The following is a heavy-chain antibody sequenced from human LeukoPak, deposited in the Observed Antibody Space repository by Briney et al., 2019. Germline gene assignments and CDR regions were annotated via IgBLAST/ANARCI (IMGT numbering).Heavy chain of an antibody. CDR3: AGTVTTAHYYYYGMDV. D-gene: IGHD4-17*01. CDR2: ISSSSSTI. Sequence: GGSLRLSCAASGFTFSSYNMNWVRQAPGKGLEWVSSISSSSSTIYYADSVKGRFTISRDNAKNSLYLQMNSLRAEDTAVYYCAGTVTTAHYYYYGMDVWGQGTTVTVSS. J-gene: IGHJ6*02. CDR1: GFTFSSYN. V-gene: IGHV3-48*04.